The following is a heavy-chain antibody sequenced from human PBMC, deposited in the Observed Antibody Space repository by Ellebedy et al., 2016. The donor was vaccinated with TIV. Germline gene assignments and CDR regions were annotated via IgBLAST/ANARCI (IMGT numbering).Heavy chain of an antibody. CDR1: GLTFSSHA. Sequence: PGGSLRLSCAASGLTFSSHAMSWVRQAPGKGLEWVSSITESGGNTYYADSVKGRFTISRDNSKNTLYLQMNSLRAEDTAVYYCARDAADSGGKLDYWGQGALVTVSS. CDR2: ITESGGNT. V-gene: IGHV3-23*01. J-gene: IGHJ4*02. D-gene: IGHD4-23*01. CDR3: ARDAADSGGKLDY.